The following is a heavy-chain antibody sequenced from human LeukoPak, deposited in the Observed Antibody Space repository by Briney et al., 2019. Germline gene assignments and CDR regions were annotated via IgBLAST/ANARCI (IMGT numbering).Heavy chain of an antibody. CDR2: IYYSGST. V-gene: IGHV4-59*01. J-gene: IGHJ6*03. Sequence: SETLSLTCTVSGGSISSYYWSWIRQPPGKGLEWIGYIYYSGSTNYNPSLKSRVTISVDTSKNQFSLKLSSVTAADTAVYYCARGGGMGHYYYYMDVWGKGTTVTVSS. D-gene: IGHD5-24*01. CDR3: ARGGGMGHYYYYMDV. CDR1: GGSISSYY.